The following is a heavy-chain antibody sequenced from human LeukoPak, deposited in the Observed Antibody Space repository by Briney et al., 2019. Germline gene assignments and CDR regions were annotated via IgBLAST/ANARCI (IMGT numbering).Heavy chain of an antibody. CDR3: ARVRSSSWFDY. CDR2: ISSDGTST. CDR1: GFIFSSSS. D-gene: IGHD6-13*01. V-gene: IGHV3-74*01. J-gene: IGHJ4*02. Sequence: GGSLRLSCAASGFIFSSSSMHWVRRAPGKGLVWVSRISSDGTSTNYADSVKGRFIISRDNAKNTLYLQMNSLRAEDTAVYFCARVRSSSWFDYWGQGTLVAVSS.